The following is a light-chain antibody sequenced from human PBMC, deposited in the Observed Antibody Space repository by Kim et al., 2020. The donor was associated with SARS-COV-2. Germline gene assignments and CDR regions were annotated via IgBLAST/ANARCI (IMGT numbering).Light chain of an antibody. CDR3: NSRDTSDNVV. J-gene: IGLJ2*01. Sequence: VALGQTVRIKCQGDSLRSYYATWYQQKPGQAPILLIYGKNNRPSGIPDRFSGSSSGNTASLTITGAQAEDEADYYCNSRDTSDNVVFGGGTSLTVL. V-gene: IGLV3-19*01. CDR2: GKN. CDR1: SLRSYY.